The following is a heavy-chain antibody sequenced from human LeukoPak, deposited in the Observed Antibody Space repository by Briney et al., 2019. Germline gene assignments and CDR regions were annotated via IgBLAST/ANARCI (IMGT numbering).Heavy chain of an antibody. CDR1: GFTVSNNY. CDR3: AKDSKIPQQPLDY. Sequence: GGSLRLSCAASGFTVSNNYMSWVRQAPGKGLEWVSVIYSGGSTYYTDPVKGRFTISRDTSKNTLYLQMNSLRAEDTAVYYCAKDSKIPQQPLDYWGQGTLVTVSS. V-gene: IGHV3-53*01. J-gene: IGHJ4*02. D-gene: IGHD6-13*01. CDR2: IYSGGST.